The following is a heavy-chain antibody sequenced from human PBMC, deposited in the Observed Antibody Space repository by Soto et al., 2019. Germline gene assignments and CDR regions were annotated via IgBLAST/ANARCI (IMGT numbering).Heavy chain of an antibody. CDR3: AREVLLWFGEPQGMDV. D-gene: IGHD3-10*01. CDR1: GGSFSGYY. J-gene: IGHJ6*02. V-gene: IGHV4-34*01. CDR2: INHCGST. Sequence: SETLSLTCAVYGGSFSGYYWSWIRQPPGKGLERIGEINHCGSTNYNPSLKSRVTISVDTSKNQFSLKLSSVTAADTAVYYCAREVLLWFGEPQGMDVWGQGTTVT.